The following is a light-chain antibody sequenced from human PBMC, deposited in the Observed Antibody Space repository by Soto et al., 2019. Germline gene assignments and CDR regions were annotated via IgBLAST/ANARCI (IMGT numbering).Light chain of an antibody. J-gene: IGLJ2*01. V-gene: IGLV1-36*01. CDR1: SSNIGTNA. Sequence: QSVLTQPPSVSGAPRQRVTISCSGSSSNIGTNAVNWYQQLPGKAPKLLIYYDDQLPSGVSDRISGSKSGTSASLAISGLQSEDEADYYCTAWDDSLNGVVFGGGTQLTVL. CDR3: TAWDDSLNGVV. CDR2: YDD.